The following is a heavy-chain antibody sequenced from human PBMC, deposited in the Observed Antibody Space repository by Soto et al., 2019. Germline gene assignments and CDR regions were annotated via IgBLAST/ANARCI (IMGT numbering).Heavy chain of an antibody. CDR3: ASHPPNYYGSGSYGGWGGY. J-gene: IGHJ4*02. CDR2: ISYDGSNK. CDR1: GFTFSSYA. D-gene: IGHD3-10*01. V-gene: IGHV3-30-3*01. Sequence: QVQLVESGGGVVQPGRSLRLSCAASGFTFSSYAMHWVRQAPGKGLEWVAVISYDGSNKYYADSVKGRFTISRDNSTNTLYLQMNSLRAEDTAVYYCASHPPNYYGSGSYGGWGGYWGQGTLVTVSS.